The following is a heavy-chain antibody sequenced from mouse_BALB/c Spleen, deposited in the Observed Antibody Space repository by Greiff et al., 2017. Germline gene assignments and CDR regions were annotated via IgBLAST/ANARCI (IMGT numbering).Heavy chain of an antibody. J-gene: IGHJ3*01. CDR1: GFSLTSYG. CDR2: IWSGGST. D-gene: IGHD1-1*02. Sequence: VQLVESGPGLVQPSQSLSITCTVSGFSLTSYGVHWVRQSPGKGLEWLGVIWSGGSTDYNAAFISRLSISKDNSKSQVFFKMNSLQANDTAIYYCASLWSWFAYWGQGTLVTVSA. CDR3: ASLWSWFAY. V-gene: IGHV2-2*02.